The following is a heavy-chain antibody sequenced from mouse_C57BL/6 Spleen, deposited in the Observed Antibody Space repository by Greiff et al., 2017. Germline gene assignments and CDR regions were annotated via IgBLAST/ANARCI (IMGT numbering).Heavy chain of an antibody. CDR3: ARTWVTVVASDY. Sequence: QVQLKQPGTELVKPGASVKLSCKASGYTFTSYWMHWVKQRPGQGLEWIGNINPSNGGTNYNEKFKSKATLTVDKSSSTAYMQLSSLTSEDSAVYYCARTWVTVVASDYWGQGTTLTVSS. D-gene: IGHD1-1*01. V-gene: IGHV1-53*01. CDR2: INPSNGGT. CDR1: GYTFTSYW. J-gene: IGHJ2*01.